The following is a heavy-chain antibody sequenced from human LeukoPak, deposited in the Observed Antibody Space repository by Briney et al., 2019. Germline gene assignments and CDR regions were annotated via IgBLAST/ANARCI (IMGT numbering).Heavy chain of an antibody. Sequence: GESLQISCQGSGYIFTSYWIGWGRQVPGKGVEWMGIIYPVYSDTRYSPSFQCQVTISADKSISTAYLQWSSLKASDTAMYYCARQQDSSGYYYDAFDIWGQGTMDTVSS. D-gene: IGHD3-22*01. V-gene: IGHV5-51*01. CDR1: GYIFTSYW. CDR2: IYPVYSDT. J-gene: IGHJ3*02. CDR3: ARQQDSSGYYYDAFDI.